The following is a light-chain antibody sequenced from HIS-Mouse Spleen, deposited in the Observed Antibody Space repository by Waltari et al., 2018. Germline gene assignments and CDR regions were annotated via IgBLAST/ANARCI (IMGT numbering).Light chain of an antibody. J-gene: IGLJ3*02. CDR3: GTWDSSLSAWV. CDR2: DHN. CDR1: SSNSGKNS. Sequence: VLPQPPPVSAAPGPKVTVHCPGSSSNSGKNSVCWYQQLPGTAPKLPIYDHNKRPSGIPDRFSGSKSGTSATLGITGLQTGDEADYYCGTWDSSLSAWVFGGGTKLTVL. V-gene: IGLV1-51*01.